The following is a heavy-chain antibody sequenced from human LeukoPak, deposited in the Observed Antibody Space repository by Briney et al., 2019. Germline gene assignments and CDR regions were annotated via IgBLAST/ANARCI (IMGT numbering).Heavy chain of an antibody. V-gene: IGHV1-2*06. CDR1: GYTFTCYH. D-gene: IGHD2-15*01. CDR3: ARDHCSGGNCYDY. Sequence: ASVKVSCKASGYTFTCYHMHWVRQAPGQGLELMGRINPNSGDTNYAQKFQGRVAMTRDTSIRTAFMELTRLRSDDTAVYYCARDHCSGGNCYDYWGQGTLVTVSS. J-gene: IGHJ4*02. CDR2: INPNSGDT.